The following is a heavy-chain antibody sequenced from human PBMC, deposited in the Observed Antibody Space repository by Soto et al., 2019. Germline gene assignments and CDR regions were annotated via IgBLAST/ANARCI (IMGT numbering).Heavy chain of an antibody. V-gene: IGHV4-61*01. CDR2: ISYSGNT. CDR3: GRRNSGGNWFDP. CDR1: GGSVTSGTYF. D-gene: IGHD4-17*01. Sequence: QVQLQESGPGLVKPSETLSLTCTVSGGSVTSGTYFWNWVRQPPGKVLEWIGYISYSGNTDYNPSLKSRATISVDASKTQFSLKLTSLTAADTAVYYCGRRNSGGNWFDPWGPGTLVTVSS. J-gene: IGHJ5*02.